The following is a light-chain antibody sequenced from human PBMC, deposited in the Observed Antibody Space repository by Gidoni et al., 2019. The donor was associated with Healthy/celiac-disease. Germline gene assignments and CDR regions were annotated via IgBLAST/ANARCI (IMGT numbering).Light chain of an antibody. J-gene: IGKJ1*01. V-gene: IGKV1-8*01. CDR1: QGISSY. CDR2: AAS. CDR3: QQYYSYPWT. Sequence: AIRMTQPPSSFSASTGDRVTITCRASQGISSYLAWYQQKPGKAPKLLIYAASTLQSGVPSRFSGSGSGTDFTLTISCLQSEDFATYYCQQYYSYPWTFGQXTKVEIK.